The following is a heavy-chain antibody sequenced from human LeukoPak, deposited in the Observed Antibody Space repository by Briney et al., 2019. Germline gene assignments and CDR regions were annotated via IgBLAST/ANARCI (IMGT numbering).Heavy chain of an antibody. Sequence: GASVQVSCKASGYTFTGYYMHWVRPAPGQGLEWMGWINPNSGGTNYAQKFQGRVTMTRDTSISTAYMELSRLRSDDTAVYYCAREGCSGGSCYLYYYGMDVWGQGTTVTVSS. CDR3: AREGCSGGSCYLYYYGMDV. CDR2: INPNSGGT. CDR1: GYTFTGYY. V-gene: IGHV1-2*02. J-gene: IGHJ6*02. D-gene: IGHD2-15*01.